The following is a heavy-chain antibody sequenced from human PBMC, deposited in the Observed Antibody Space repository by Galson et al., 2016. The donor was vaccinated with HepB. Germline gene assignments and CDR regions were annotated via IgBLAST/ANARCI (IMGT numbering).Heavy chain of an antibody. D-gene: IGHD4-11*01. CDR2: ISGDGSST. J-gene: IGHJ5*02. V-gene: IGHV3-74*01. CDR3: VRDKVTPGTNWFDP. Sequence: SLRLSCAASGFTLSSNAMAWVRQAPGKGLVWVSHISGDGSSTHYGDSVKGRFTVSRDNSKNTLYLQMNSLRAEDTAVYYCVRDKVTPGTNWFDPWGQGTLVTVSS. CDR1: GFTLSSNA.